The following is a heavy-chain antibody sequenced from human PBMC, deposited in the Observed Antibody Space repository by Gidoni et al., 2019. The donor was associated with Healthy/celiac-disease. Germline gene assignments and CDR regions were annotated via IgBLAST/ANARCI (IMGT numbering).Heavy chain of an antibody. J-gene: IGHJ6*03. Sequence: QVQLVESGGGVVQPGRSLRLSCAASEFTFSSYGMHWVRQAPGKGLEWGAVIWFDGSKKYYADSVKGRFTISRDNSKNTLFLQMNRLRAEDTAVYYCAREPSDCSRTGCYSEYMDVWGKGTRVTVSS. V-gene: IGHV3-33*01. D-gene: IGHD2-2*01. CDR1: EFTFSSYG. CDR2: IWFDGSKK. CDR3: AREPSDCSRTGCYSEYMDV.